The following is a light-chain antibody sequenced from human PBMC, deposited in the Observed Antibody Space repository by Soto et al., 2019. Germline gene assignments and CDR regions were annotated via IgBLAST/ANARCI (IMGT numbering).Light chain of an antibody. V-gene: IGKV1-33*01. CDR2: DAS. CDR3: QQYDNLLT. CDR1: QDISNY. J-gene: IGKJ2*01. Sequence: DIQMTQSPSSLSASVGDRVTITCQASQDISNYLNWYQQKPGKAPKLLIYDASNLETGVPSRFSGSGSGTDFTFTISSLQPEDIATYSCQQYDNLLTFGQGTKLEIK.